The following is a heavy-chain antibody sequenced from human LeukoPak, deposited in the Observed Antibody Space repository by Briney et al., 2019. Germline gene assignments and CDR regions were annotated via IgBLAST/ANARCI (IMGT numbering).Heavy chain of an antibody. V-gene: IGHV4-34*01. Sequence: SETLSLTCAVYGGSFSGYYWSWIRQPPGKGLEWIGEINHSGSTNYNPSLKSRVTISVDTSKNQFSLKLSSVTAADTAVYYCARDRDYYYGMDVWGQGTTVTVSS. CDR1: GGSFSGYY. J-gene: IGHJ6*02. CDR3: ARDRDYYYGMDV. CDR2: INHSGST.